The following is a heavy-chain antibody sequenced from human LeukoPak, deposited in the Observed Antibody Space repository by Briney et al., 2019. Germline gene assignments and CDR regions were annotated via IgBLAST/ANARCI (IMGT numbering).Heavy chain of an antibody. V-gene: IGHV1-3*01. D-gene: IGHD1-1*01. J-gene: IGHJ5*02. Sequence: ASVKVSCKASGYTFTSYAMHWVRQAPGQRLEWMGWINAGNGNTKYSQKFQGRVTITRDTSARTAYMELSSLRSEDTAVYYCARGSNWNDGGGWFDPWGQGTLVTVSS. CDR2: INAGNGNT. CDR3: ARGSNWNDGGGWFDP. CDR1: GYTFTSYA.